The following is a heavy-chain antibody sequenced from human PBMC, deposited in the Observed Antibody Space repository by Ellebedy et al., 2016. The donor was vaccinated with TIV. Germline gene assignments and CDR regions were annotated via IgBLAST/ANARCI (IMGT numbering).Heavy chain of an antibody. J-gene: IGHJ4*02. D-gene: IGHD6-19*01. CDR1: GFSFSIHA. Sequence: GESLKISCATSGFSFSIHAMSWVRQAPGKGLEWVSGISGSGGSSYYAASVKGRFTISRDNSKNTLYLRMNNLRAEDTAVYYCARDPGSGPNWGQGTLVAVSS. CDR2: ISGSGGSS. V-gene: IGHV3-23*01. CDR3: ARDPGSGPN.